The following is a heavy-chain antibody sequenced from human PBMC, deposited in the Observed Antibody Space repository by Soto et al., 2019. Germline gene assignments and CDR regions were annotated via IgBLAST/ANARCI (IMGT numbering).Heavy chain of an antibody. Sequence: QVRLVQSGAEVKKPGASLKVSCKASGYTFPSYGITWVRQAPGQGLEWMGWTSAYNGNTNYAQKLQGRVTMTTDTPTRTAYMERMRLRSDDTAGYFCTIDRQSTPGSGFTPASGFALWGQGSLVTVSS. CDR2: TSAYNGNT. D-gene: IGHD6-19*01. J-gene: IGHJ5*02. CDR1: GYTFPSYG. CDR3: TIDRQSTPGSGFTPASGFAL. V-gene: IGHV1-18*01.